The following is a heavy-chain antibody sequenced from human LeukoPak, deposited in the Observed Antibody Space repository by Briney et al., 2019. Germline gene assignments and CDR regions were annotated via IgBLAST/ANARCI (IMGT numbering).Heavy chain of an antibody. V-gene: IGHV5-51*01. D-gene: IGHD6-13*01. Sequence: EESLKISCKGSGYSFTSYWICWVRQMPGKGLEWMGIIYPGDSDTRYSPSFQGQATISADKSISTAYLQWSSLKASDTAMYYCARSIGSSWTYNWFDPWGQGTLVTVSS. CDR1: GYSFTSYW. CDR3: ARSIGSSWTYNWFDP. J-gene: IGHJ5*02. CDR2: IYPGDSDT.